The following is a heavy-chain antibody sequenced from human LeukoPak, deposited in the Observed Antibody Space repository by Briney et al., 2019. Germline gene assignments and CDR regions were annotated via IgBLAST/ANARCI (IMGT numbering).Heavy chain of an antibody. V-gene: IGHV1-69*05. CDR1: GGTFSSYA. J-gene: IGHJ4*02. CDR2: IIPIFGTA. CDR3: ARVNLMVRGVQSFDY. Sequence: SVKVSCKASGGTFSSYAISWVRQAPGQGLEWMGRIIPIFGTANYAQKFQGRVTITTDESTSTAYMELSSLRSEDTAVYYCARVNLMVRGVQSFDYWAQGTLVTVSS. D-gene: IGHD3-10*01.